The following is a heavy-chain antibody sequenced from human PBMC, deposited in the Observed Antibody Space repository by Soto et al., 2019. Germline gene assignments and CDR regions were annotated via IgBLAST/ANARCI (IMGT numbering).Heavy chain of an antibody. CDR3: ARAQSRGGFGY. CDR1: GGSFSGYY. CDR2: INHSGST. J-gene: IGHJ4*02. V-gene: IGHV4-34*01. D-gene: IGHD3-10*01. Sequence: QVQLQQWGAGLLKPSETLSLTCAVYGGSFSGYYWSWIRQPPGKGLEWIGEINHSGSTNYNPSLKSRVTISVDTSKNQFSLKLSSVTAADTAVYYCARAQSRGGFGYWGQGTLVTASS.